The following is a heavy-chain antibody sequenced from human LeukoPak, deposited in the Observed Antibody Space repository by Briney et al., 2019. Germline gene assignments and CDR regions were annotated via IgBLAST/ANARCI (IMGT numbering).Heavy chain of an antibody. V-gene: IGHV3-33*01. Sequence: PGGSLRLSCAASGFTFSGYGMHWVRQAPGKGLEWVAVILNDGSQEKYADSVKGRFTISRDNSKNTLFLQMNSLRAQDTAVYYCASSFSDDFWSGHFWGQGTLVTVSS. CDR1: GFTFSGYG. CDR2: ILNDGSQE. D-gene: IGHD3-3*01. CDR3: ASSFSDDFWSGHF. J-gene: IGHJ4*02.